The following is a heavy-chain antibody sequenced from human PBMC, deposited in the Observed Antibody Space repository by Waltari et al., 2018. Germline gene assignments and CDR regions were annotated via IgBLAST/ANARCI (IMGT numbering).Heavy chain of an antibody. Sequence: EVQLVESGGGLVQPGGSLRLSCAASGFTFSSYSMNWFRQAPGKGLEWVSYISSSSSTIYYADSVKGRFTISRDNAKNSLYLQMNSLRAEDTAVYYCARESRGAITGTTFDYWGQGTLVTVSS. V-gene: IGHV3-48*01. D-gene: IGHD1-20*01. J-gene: IGHJ4*02. CDR3: ARESRGAITGTTFDY. CDR1: GFTFSSYS. CDR2: ISSSSSTI.